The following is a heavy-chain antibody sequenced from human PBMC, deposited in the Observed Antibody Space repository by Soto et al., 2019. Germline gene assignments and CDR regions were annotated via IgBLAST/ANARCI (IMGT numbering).Heavy chain of an antibody. J-gene: IGHJ4*02. D-gene: IGHD3-10*01. Sequence: PXETLSLTCTVSGDSMSGFYWSWIRQTPGKGLEWIGYINYVGRTSYYSPSLQSRVTISLDSSKNQFSLILSSVTAADTAVFFCARFRRNYFDYWGQGTQVTVSS. CDR1: GDSMSGFY. CDR2: INYVGRTS. V-gene: IGHV4-59*01. CDR3: ARFRRNYFDY.